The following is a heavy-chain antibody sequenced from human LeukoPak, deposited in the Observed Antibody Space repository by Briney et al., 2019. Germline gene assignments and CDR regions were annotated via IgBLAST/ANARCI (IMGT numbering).Heavy chain of an antibody. CDR3: ARGRLVVVVAAKGWFDP. CDR1: GGSISSYY. V-gene: IGHV4-59*12. CDR2: IYYSGST. D-gene: IGHD2-15*01. J-gene: IGHJ5*02. Sequence: SETLSLTCTVSGGSISSYYWGWIRQPPGKGLEWIGYIYYSGSTNYNPSLKSRVTISVDTSKNQFSLKLSPVTAADTAVYYCARGRLVVVVAAKGWFDPWGQGTLVTVSS.